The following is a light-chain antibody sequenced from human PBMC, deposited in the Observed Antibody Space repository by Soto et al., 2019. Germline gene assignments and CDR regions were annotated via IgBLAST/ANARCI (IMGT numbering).Light chain of an antibody. CDR3: QQYHNYRT. CDR2: DAS. CDR1: QSIVRW. Sequence: DIQMTQSPSTLSASIGDRVTISCRASQSIVRWLAWYQQKPGKAPNLLIYDASNLESGVPSRFSGSGSGTEFNLTISSLQPDDFATYYCQQYHNYRTFGQGTKVEIK. V-gene: IGKV1-5*01. J-gene: IGKJ1*01.